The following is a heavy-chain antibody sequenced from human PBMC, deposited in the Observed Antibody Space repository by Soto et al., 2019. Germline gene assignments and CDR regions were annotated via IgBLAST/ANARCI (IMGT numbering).Heavy chain of an antibody. CDR3: ARVHAMIVLPRDAFDI. V-gene: IGHV4-34*01. J-gene: IGHJ3*02. CDR1: GGSFSGYY. CDR2: INHSGST. Sequence: SETLSLTCAVYGGSFSGYYWSWIRQPPGEGLEWIGEINHSGSTNYNPSLKSRVTISVDTSKNQFSLKLSSVTAADTAVYYCARVHAMIVLPRDAFDIWGQGTMVTVSS. D-gene: IGHD3-22*01.